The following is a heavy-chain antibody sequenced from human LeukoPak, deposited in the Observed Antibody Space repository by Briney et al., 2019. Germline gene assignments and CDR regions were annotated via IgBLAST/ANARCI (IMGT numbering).Heavy chain of an antibody. CDR1: GFSFKSYA. CDR2: ISGSGGST. CDR3: AKDRVPLGYCSGGSCHFDY. V-gene: IGHV3-23*01. Sequence: GGSLRLSCAGSGFSFKSYAMSWVRQAPGKGLEWVLAISGSGGSTYYADSVKGRFTISRDSSKNTLYLQMNSLRAEDTAVYFCAKDRVPLGYCSGGSCHFDYWGQGTLVTVSS. D-gene: IGHD2-15*01. J-gene: IGHJ4*02.